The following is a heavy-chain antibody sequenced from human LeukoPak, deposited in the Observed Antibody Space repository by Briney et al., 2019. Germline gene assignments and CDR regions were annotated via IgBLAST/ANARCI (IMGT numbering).Heavy chain of an antibody. D-gene: IGHD6-19*01. CDR3: ARQGRSGWYFDY. CDR2: IFPGDSDT. Sequence: GESLKISCKGSGYSFSSYWIAWVRQLPGKGLEWMGIIFPGDSDTRYSPSFEGQVTISADKTISTAYLQCSSLKASDTAMYYCARQGRSGWYFDYWGQGTLVTVSS. CDR1: GYSFSSYW. V-gene: IGHV5-51*01. J-gene: IGHJ4*02.